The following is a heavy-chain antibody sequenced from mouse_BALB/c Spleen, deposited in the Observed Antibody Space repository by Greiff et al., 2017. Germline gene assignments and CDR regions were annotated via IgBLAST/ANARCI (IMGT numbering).Heavy chain of an antibody. Sequence: QVQLKESGPDLVAPSQSLSITCTVSGFSLTSYGVHWVRQPPGKGLEWLVVIWSDGSTTYNSALKSRLSISKDNSKSQVFLKMNSLQTDDTAMYYCARHYYYGSSYEDAMDYWGQGTSVTVSS. V-gene: IGHV2-6-2*01. CDR1: GFSLTSYG. D-gene: IGHD1-1*01. J-gene: IGHJ4*01. CDR2: IWSDGST. CDR3: ARHYYYGSSYEDAMDY.